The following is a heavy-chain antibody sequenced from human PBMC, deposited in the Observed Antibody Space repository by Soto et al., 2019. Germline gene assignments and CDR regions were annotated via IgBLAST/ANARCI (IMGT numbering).Heavy chain of an antibody. CDR3: ARDDEYSGNGMDV. CDR2: ILNDGSNR. Sequence: QVPLVESGGGVVQPGRSLRLSCAASEFTFSNYGMHWVRQAPGKGLEWVAVILNDGSNRYHADSVKDRFTISRDNSKNTLYLQMISLRVEDTAVYYCARDDEYSGNGMDVWGQGTTVTVS. CDR1: EFTFSNYG. J-gene: IGHJ6*02. D-gene: IGHD3-10*01. V-gene: IGHV3-33*01.